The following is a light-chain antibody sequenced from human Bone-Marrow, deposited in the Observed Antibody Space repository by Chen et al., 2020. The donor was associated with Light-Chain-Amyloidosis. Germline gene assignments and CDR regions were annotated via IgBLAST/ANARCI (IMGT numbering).Light chain of an antibody. V-gene: IGLV3-25*03. J-gene: IGLJ2*01. CDR1: DLPTKY. Sequence: SYELTQPPSVPVSPGQPARITCSGDDLPTKYAYWYQQKQGQAPVLVIHRDTERPSGISERFSGSSSGTTATLTISGVQAEDEADYHCQSADSSGTYEVIFGGGTKLTVL. CDR2: RDT. CDR3: QSADSSGTYEVI.